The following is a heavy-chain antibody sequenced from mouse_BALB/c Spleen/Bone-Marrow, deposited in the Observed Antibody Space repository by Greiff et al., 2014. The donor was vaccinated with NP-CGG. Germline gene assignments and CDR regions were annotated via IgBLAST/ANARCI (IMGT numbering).Heavy chain of an antibody. CDR3: ARGLRDWYFDV. Sequence: VKLMESGAELAKPGASVKMSCKASGYTFTTYWIHWVKQRPGQGLEWIGYINPSTGNTEYNQKFGDRATLTADKSSSTPYTQLSSLTSEDSAVYYCARGLRDWYFDVWGAGTTVTVSS. CDR1: GYTFTTYW. J-gene: IGHJ1*01. CDR2: INPSTGNT. D-gene: IGHD2-4*01. V-gene: IGHV1-7*01.